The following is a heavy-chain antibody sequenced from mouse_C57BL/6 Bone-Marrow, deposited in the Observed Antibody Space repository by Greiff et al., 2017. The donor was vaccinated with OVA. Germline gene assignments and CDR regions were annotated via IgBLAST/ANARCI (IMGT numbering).Heavy chain of an antibody. CDR1: GYTFTSYG. D-gene: IGHD2-3*01. Sequence: QVQLKQSGAELARPGASVKLSCKASGYTFTSYGISWVKQRTGQGLEWIGEIYPRSGNTYYNEKFKGKATLTADKSSSTAYMELRSLTSEDSAVYFCSRGGYSFAYWGQGTLVTVSA. CDR2: IYPRSGNT. J-gene: IGHJ3*01. V-gene: IGHV1-81*01. CDR3: SRGGYSFAY.